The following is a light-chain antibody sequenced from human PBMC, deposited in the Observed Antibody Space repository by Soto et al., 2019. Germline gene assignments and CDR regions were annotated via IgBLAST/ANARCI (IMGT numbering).Light chain of an antibody. J-gene: IGLJ1*01. Sequence: QSALTQPASVSGTPGQSITISCTGSNSDVGIYDFVSWYQHHPGRAPKLIVPEVSNRPSGVSNRFSGSKSGNTASLTISGLQSEDETDYYCISYTRDDFRYVFGTGTKLTVL. CDR2: EVS. V-gene: IGLV2-14*01. CDR3: ISYTRDDFRYV. CDR1: NSDVGIYDF.